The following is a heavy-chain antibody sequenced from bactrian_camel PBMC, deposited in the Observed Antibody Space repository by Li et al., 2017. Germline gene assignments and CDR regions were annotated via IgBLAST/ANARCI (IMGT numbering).Heavy chain of an antibody. J-gene: IGHJ4*01. CDR1: RYTNTLNC. CDR2: SCHGGENT. V-gene: IGHV3S25*01. D-gene: IGHD5*01. Sequence: GSVQAGGSLRLTCAAPRYTNTLNCMGWFRQAPGKEREGVATSCHGGENTNYADSVKGRFTISHDSAKNTVYLQMNSLEPEDTAMYYCATVRGQAGDAANCFKGWAAFNYFGQGTQVTVS. CDR3: ATVRGQAGDAANCFKGWAAFNY.